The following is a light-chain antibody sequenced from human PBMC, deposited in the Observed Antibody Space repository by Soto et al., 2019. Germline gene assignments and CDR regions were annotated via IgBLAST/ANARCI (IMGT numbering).Light chain of an antibody. J-gene: IGLJ2*01. CDR3: SSYTSSDTVLV. V-gene: IGLV2-14*01. Sequence: QSALTQPASVSGSPGQSITISCTGTSSDVGDYNYGSWYQQHPGKAPKLMIYDVTNRPSGVSNRFSGSKSGNTAPLTISGLQAEDDADYSCSSYTSSDTVLVFGGGTKLTVL. CDR1: SSDVGDYNY. CDR2: DVT.